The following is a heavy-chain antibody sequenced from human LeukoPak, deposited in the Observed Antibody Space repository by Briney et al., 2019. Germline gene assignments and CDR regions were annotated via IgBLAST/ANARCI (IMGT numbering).Heavy chain of an antibody. J-gene: IGHJ5*02. D-gene: IGHD2-2*01. Sequence: PGGSLRLSCAASGFTFNSYAMSWVRQAPGKGLEWVSVISGSGGSTYYADSVKGRFTISRDNSKNTLYLQMNSLRAEDTAVYYCAKRSPYCSSTSCWFDPWGQGTLVTVSS. CDR2: ISGSGGST. CDR1: GFTFNSYA. V-gene: IGHV3-23*01. CDR3: AKRSPYCSSTSCWFDP.